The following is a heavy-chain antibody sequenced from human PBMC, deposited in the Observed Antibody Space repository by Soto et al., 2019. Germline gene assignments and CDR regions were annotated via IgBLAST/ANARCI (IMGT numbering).Heavy chain of an antibody. CDR3: ARGTELYYFDY. Sequence: QVQLVQSGAELKKPGSSVKVSCKASGGTFSSYTISWVRQAPGQGLEWMGRIIPILGIANYAQKFQGRVTITADKSTSTAYMELSSLRSEDTAVYYCARGTELYYFDYWGQGTLVTVSS. V-gene: IGHV1-69*02. CDR1: GGTFSSYT. D-gene: IGHD1-26*01. CDR2: IIPILGIA. J-gene: IGHJ4*02.